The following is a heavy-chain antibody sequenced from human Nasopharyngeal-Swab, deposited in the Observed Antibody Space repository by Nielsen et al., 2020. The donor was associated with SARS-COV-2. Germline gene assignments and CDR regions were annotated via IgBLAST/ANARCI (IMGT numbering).Heavy chain of an antibody. CDR1: GGAFSSYA. CDR3: ANTAMVISWFDP. CDR2: IIPIFGTA. J-gene: IGHJ5*02. Sequence: SVKVSCKDSGGAFSSYAISWVRQAPGQGLEWMGGIIPIFGTANYAQKFQGRVTITADESTSTAYMELSSLRSEDTAVYYCANTAMVISWFDPWGQGTLVTVSS. V-gene: IGHV1-69*13. D-gene: IGHD5-18*01.